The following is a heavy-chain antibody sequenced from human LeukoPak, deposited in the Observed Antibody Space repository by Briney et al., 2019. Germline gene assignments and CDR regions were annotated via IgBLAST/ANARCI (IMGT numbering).Heavy chain of an antibody. CDR2: IYYSGST. CDR1: GGSFSGNY. J-gene: IGHJ6*03. D-gene: IGHD2-15*01. CDR3: ARSVEGYCSAGSCYSYYYYMDV. V-gene: IGHV4-59*01. Sequence: SETLSLTCAVYGGSFSGNYWSWIRQPPGKGLEWIGYIYYSGSTNYNPSLKSRVTISVDTSKNQFSLKLSSVTAADTAVYYCARSVEGYCSAGSCYSYYYYMDVWGKGTTVTVSS.